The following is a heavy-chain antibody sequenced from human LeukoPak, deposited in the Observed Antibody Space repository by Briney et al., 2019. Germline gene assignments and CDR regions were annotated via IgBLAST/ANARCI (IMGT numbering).Heavy chain of an antibody. V-gene: IGHV3-7*01. CDR3: ARDTYRFYDY. CDR1: GFTFSNYW. Sequence: GGSLRLSCTASGFTFSNYWMSWVRLAPGKGLEWVASIKEDGGDKYHVDSVKGRFTISRDNAKNSLYLQMNGLRAEDTAVYYCARDTYRFYDYWGQGTLVTVSS. J-gene: IGHJ4*02. CDR2: IKEDGGDK.